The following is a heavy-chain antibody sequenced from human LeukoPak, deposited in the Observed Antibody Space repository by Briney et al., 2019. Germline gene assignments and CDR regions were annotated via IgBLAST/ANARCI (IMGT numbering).Heavy chain of an antibody. Sequence: PGGSLRLSCAASGFSFSEIWMSWVRQAPGKGLEWVGRIKSKSDGETTGYAAFVQGRFTISRDDSKNTLYLDMNSLETEDTAVYYCTTLVFWGQGTPVIVSS. CDR1: GFSFSEIW. J-gene: IGHJ4*02. CDR3: TTLVF. CDR2: IKSKSDGETT. D-gene: IGHD6-6*01. V-gene: IGHV3-15*01.